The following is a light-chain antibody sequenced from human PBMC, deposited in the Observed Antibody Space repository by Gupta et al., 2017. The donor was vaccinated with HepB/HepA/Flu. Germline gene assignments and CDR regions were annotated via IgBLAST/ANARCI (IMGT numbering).Light chain of an antibody. J-gene: IGLJ2*01. CDR1: SSNIGASND. CDR2: GNT. Sequence: QSVLTQPPSVSGPPGQSVSISCTGDSSNIGASNDVHWYQQVPRTAPKIVIYGNTNRPSGVPDRFSGSKSGTSASLAITGLQTEDEADYYCQSYDSSLNVFFGGGTKLTVL. CDR3: QSYDSSLNVF. V-gene: IGLV1-40*01.